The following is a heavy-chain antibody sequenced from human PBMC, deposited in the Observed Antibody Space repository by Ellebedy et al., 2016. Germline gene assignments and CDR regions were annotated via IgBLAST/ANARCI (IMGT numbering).Heavy chain of an antibody. CDR3: ATLTIPGGSDS. CDR1: GGSTSSGTYY. CDR2: IYTSGSP. J-gene: IGHJ4*02. V-gene: IGHV4-61*02. Sequence: SETLSLTXTVSGGSTSSGTYYWTWIRQPAGKGLEWIGRIYTSGSPVYNPSLKSRVTMSLDTSKNHFSLELNSVTAADTAVYYCATLTIPGGSDSWGQGTLVTVSS. D-gene: IGHD3-3*01.